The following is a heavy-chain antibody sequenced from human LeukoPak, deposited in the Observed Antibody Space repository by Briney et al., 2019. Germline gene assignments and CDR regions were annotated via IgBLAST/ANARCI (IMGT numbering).Heavy chain of an antibody. D-gene: IGHD6-19*01. Sequence: GESLRISCKGSGYSFSSHWISWVRQMPGKGLEWMGRIDPSDSYTNYSPSFQGHVTISADKSISTAYLQWSSLKASDTAMYYCARRSSGYNWFDPWGQGTLVTVSS. V-gene: IGHV5-10-1*01. CDR1: GYSFSSHW. CDR2: IDPSDSYT. J-gene: IGHJ5*02. CDR3: ARRSSGYNWFDP.